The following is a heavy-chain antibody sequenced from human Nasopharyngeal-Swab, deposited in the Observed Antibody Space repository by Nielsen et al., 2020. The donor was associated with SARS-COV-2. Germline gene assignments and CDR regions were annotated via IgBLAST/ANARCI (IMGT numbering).Heavy chain of an antibody. Sequence: GESLKISCAASGFTFRSYYMSWIRQAPGKGLEWVSYISTSGSTISFADSVKGRFTISRDNAKNSLYLQMNSLRAEDTAVYYCARPRGGWAFDIWGQGTMVTVSS. D-gene: IGHD3-16*01. CDR2: ISTSGSTI. CDR1: GFTFRSYY. CDR3: ARPRGGWAFDI. J-gene: IGHJ3*02. V-gene: IGHV3-11*01.